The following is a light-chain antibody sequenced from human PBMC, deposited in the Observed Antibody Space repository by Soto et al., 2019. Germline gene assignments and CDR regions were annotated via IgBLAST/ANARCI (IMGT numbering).Light chain of an antibody. J-gene: IGLJ3*02. CDR1: SSNIESNY. Sequence: QSVLTQPPSASGTPGQRVTISCSGSSSNIESNYVYWYQQHPGSAPKLLIYRNDQRPPGVPDRFSGSKSGTTASRAISGRRSEDEADYCCAAWDDSLSALVFGGGTKVTVL. CDR3: AAWDDSLSALV. V-gene: IGLV1-47*01. CDR2: RND.